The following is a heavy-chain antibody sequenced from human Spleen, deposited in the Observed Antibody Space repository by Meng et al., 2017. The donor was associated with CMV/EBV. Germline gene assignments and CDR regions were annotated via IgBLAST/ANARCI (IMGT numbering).Heavy chain of an antibody. V-gene: IGHV5-51*01. CDR3: ARSDAFDI. CDR1: GYSFTSQW. Sequence: GGSLRLSCKGSGYSFTSQWIGWVRQMPGKGLEWMGIIYPGDSDTRYSPSFQGQVTISADKSITTAYLQWSSLKASDTAMYYCARSDAFDIWGQGTMVTVSS. J-gene: IGHJ3*02. CDR2: IYPGDSDT.